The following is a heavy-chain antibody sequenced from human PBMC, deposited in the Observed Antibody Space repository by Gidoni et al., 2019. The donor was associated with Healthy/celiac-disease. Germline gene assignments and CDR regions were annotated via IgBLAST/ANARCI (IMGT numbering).Heavy chain of an antibody. J-gene: IGHJ4*02. CDR1: GYTFTSYD. CDR3: ARGLYCSGGSCYSL. Sequence: QVQLVQSGAAVKKPGASVQVSCKASGYTFTSYDIHWVRQATGQGREWMGWMNPNSGNTGYAQKFQGRVTMTRNTSISTAYMELSSLRSEDTAVYYCARGLYCSGGSCYSLWGQGTLVTVSS. CDR2: MNPNSGNT. D-gene: IGHD2-15*01. V-gene: IGHV1-8*01.